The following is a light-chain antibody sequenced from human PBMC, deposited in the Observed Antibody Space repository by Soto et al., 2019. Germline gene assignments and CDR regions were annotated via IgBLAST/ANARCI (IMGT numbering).Light chain of an antibody. CDR2: GVS. Sequence: ALTQPASVSGSPGQSITISCTGTISDFVVYNYVSWYQQHPGIAPKLMIYGVSNRPSGVSNRFSGSKSGNTASLTISGLQADDEADYYCSSHTISSALQVFGTGTKVTVL. CDR3: SSHTISSALQV. V-gene: IGLV2-14*01. J-gene: IGLJ1*01. CDR1: ISDFVVYNY.